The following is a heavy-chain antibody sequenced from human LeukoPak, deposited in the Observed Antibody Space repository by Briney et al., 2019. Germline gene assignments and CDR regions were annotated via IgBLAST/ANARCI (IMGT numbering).Heavy chain of an antibody. J-gene: IGHJ3*02. CDR3: ARERVRGVHDAFDI. D-gene: IGHD3-10*01. V-gene: IGHV4-34*01. Sequence: SETLSHTCTVYGGSFSAYHRNWIRQPPGKGLEWIGAINHSGGTNYNPSLKSRVTISLDTSKNQFSLKLSAMTAADTAVYYCARERVRGVHDAFDIWGQGTMVTVSS. CDR1: GGSFSAYH. CDR2: INHSGGT.